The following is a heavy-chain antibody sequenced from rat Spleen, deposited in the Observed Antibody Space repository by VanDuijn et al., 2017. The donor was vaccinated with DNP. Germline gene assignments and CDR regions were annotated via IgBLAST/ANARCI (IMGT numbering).Heavy chain of an antibody. D-gene: IGHD1-11*01. CDR2: ISYDGSRT. V-gene: IGHV5-22*01. CDR3: ARHDGTEGIDFDY. CDR1: GFTFSDYY. J-gene: IGHJ2*01. Sequence: EVQLVESGGGLVQPGRSLKLSCAVSGFTFSDYYMAWVRQAPTKGLEWVATISYDGSRTYYGDSVKGRFTISRDNAKSTLYLQMDSLRSEDTATYYCARHDGTEGIDFDYWGQGVMVTVSS.